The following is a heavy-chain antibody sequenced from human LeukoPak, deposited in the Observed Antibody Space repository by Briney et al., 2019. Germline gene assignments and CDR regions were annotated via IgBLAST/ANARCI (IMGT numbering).Heavy chain of an antibody. CDR1: GFTFHNYA. Sequence: GGSLRLSCAASGFTFHNYAMSWVRQAPGKGLEWVSSISGNGGSTYYADPLKGRFTITSDNSKNTLYLRMTSLRAEDTAVYSCAQVVGPFDNWGQGTLVTVSS. CDR3: AQVVGPFDN. J-gene: IGHJ4*02. CDR2: ISGNGGST. D-gene: IGHD1-26*01. V-gene: IGHV3-23*01.